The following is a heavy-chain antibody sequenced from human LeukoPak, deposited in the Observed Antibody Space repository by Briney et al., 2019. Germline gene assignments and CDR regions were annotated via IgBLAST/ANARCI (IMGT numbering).Heavy chain of an antibody. CDR2: ISSTSDYI. Sequence: GGSLRLSCAASGYTFSHYSVNWVRQAPGKGLEWVSSISSTSDYIYYADSVKGRFTISRDNTKSSLYLQMNSLRAEDTAVYYCVSGNDPDSTWENYRLDAFDNWRQGTTVIVSS. J-gene: IGHJ3*02. CDR1: GYTFSHYS. CDR3: VSGNDPDSTWENYRLDAFDN. D-gene: IGHD3-16*02. V-gene: IGHV3-21*01.